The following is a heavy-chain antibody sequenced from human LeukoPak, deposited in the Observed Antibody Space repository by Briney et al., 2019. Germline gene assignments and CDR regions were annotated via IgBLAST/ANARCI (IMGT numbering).Heavy chain of an antibody. CDR1: GFTFSSYA. V-gene: IGHV3-23*01. CDR2: ISGSGGST. CDR3: AKDLLLWFGGLFDY. J-gene: IGHJ4*02. Sequence: PGGSLRLSCAASGFTFSSYAMSWVRQAPGKVLEWVSAISGSGGSTYNADSVKGRFTIARDNSKNTLYLKMNSLRAEDTAVYYYAKDLLLWFGGLFDYWGQGNLVTVSS. D-gene: IGHD3-10*01.